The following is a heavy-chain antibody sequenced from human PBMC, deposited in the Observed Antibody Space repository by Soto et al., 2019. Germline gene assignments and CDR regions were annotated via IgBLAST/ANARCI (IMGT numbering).Heavy chain of an antibody. V-gene: IGHV1-2*02. Sequence: ASVKVSCKASGYTFTGHYIHWVRQAPEQGPEWMGEIGPESGATRYAQRFQGRVTMTRDMSITAVYMELNNLSPDDTAVYYCGRGRSGQIVVFYWGQGTPVTVSS. CDR3: GRGRSGQIVVFY. CDR2: IGPESGAT. CDR1: GYTFTGHY. J-gene: IGHJ4*02. D-gene: IGHD1-26*01.